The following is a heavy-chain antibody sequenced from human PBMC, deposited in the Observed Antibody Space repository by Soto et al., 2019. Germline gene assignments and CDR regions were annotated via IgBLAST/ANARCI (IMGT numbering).Heavy chain of an antibody. J-gene: IGHJ6*03. CDR2: ISYDGSNK. CDR1: GFTFSSYG. CDR3: AKGQEPTGYYYYYYMDV. Sequence: GGSLRLSCAASGFTFSSYGMHWFRQAPGKGLEWVAVISYDGSNKYYADSVKGRFTISRDNSKNTLYLQMNSLRAEDTAVYYCAKGQEPTGYYYYYYMDVWGKGTTVTVSS. V-gene: IGHV3-30*18. D-gene: IGHD4-4*01.